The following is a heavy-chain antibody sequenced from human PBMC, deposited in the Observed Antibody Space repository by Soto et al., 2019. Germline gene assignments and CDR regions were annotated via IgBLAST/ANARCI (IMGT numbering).Heavy chain of an antibody. Sequence: QVQLVQSGAEVKKPGSSVKVSCKASGGTFSSYAISWVRQAPGQGLDGMGGIIPIFGTANYAQKFQGRVTITADKATSTAYMELSSLRSEDTAVYYCARPMVRGYYYYGMDVWGQGTTVTVSS. CDR2: IIPIFGTA. CDR1: GGTFSSYA. J-gene: IGHJ6*02. D-gene: IGHD3-10*01. V-gene: IGHV1-69*06. CDR3: ARPMVRGYYYYGMDV.